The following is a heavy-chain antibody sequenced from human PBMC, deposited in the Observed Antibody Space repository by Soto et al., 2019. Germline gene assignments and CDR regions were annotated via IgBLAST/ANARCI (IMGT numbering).Heavy chain of an antibody. CDR1: GGSISSYY. CDR2: IYYSGST. CDR3: ARGRRYQLLKNWFDP. J-gene: IGHJ5*02. Sequence: SETLSLTCTVSGGSISSYYWSWIRQPPGKALEWIGEIYYSGSTNYNPSLKSRVTISVDTSKNQFSLKLSSVTAADTAVYYCARGRRYQLLKNWFDPWGQGTLVTVS. D-gene: IGHD2-2*01. V-gene: IGHV4-59*12.